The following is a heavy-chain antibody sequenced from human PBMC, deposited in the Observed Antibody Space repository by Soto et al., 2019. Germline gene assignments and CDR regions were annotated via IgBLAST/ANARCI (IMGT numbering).Heavy chain of an antibody. V-gene: IGHV3-23*01. Sequence: EVLLLESGGGLVQPGGSLRLSCAASGFTFNTFAMTWVRQAPGRGLEWVSRINKSGGSRYYADSVKGRFTVSRDNSNNTLYLQMNSLRAEDTAIYFCAKGAEMPTIPFDYWGQGAQVTVS. CDR1: GFTFNTFA. J-gene: IGHJ4*02. CDR3: AKGAEMPTIPFDY. CDR2: INKSGGSR. D-gene: IGHD5-12*01.